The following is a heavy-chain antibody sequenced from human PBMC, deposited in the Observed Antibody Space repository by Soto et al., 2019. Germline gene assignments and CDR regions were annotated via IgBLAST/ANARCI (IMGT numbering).Heavy chain of an antibody. J-gene: IGHJ4*02. CDR2: ISYDGSNK. CDR3: AKGPTPLMVRGDYFDY. CDR1: GLTFSSYG. Sequence: GGSLRLSCAASGLTFSSYGMHWVRQAPGKGLEWVAVISYDGSNKYYADSVKGRFTISRDNSKNTLYLQMNSLRAEDTAVYYCAKGPTPLMVRGDYFDYWGQGTLVTVSS. D-gene: IGHD3-10*01. V-gene: IGHV3-30*18.